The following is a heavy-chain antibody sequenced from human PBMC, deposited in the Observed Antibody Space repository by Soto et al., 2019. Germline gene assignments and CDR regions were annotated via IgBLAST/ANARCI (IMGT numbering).Heavy chain of an antibody. Sequence: QGQLVESGGGVVQPGRSLRLSCAASGFTFSSYAMHWVRQAPGKGLEWVAVISYDGSNKYYADSVKGRFTISRDNSKNTLYLQMNSLRAEDTAVYYCARDTLSRIAARQGWFDPWGQGTLVTVSS. J-gene: IGHJ5*02. CDR2: ISYDGSNK. D-gene: IGHD6-6*01. CDR1: GFTFSSYA. V-gene: IGHV3-30-3*01. CDR3: ARDTLSRIAARQGWFDP.